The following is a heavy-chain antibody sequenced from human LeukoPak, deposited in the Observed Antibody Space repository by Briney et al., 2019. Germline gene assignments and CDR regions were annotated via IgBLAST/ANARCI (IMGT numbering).Heavy chain of an antibody. D-gene: IGHD3-22*01. J-gene: IGHJ3*02. V-gene: IGHV3-7*01. Sequence: GGSLSLSCAASAFTFTDYWMAWFRQVPGKGLEWVANIRGDGSRKYYLDSVKGRYTISRDNARNSVNLEMSSLRADDTAMYYCARDANYHDGSNYYDVLAIWGEGTMVTVSS. CDR2: IRGDGSRK. CDR1: AFTFTDYW. CDR3: ARDANYHDGSNYYDVLAI.